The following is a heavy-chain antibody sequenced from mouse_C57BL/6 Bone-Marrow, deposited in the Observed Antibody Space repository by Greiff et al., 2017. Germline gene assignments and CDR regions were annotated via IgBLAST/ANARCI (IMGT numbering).Heavy chain of an antibody. CDR3: ARSGEGDAMDY. CDR1: GFTFTDYY. V-gene: IGHV7-3*01. CDR2: IRNKANGYTT. Sequence: EVMLVESGGGLVQPGGSLSLSCAASGFTFTDYYMSWVRQPPGKALEWLGFIRNKANGYTTEYSASVKGRFTISRDNSQSILYLQMNALRAEDSATYYCARSGEGDAMDYWGQGTSVTVSS. J-gene: IGHJ4*01.